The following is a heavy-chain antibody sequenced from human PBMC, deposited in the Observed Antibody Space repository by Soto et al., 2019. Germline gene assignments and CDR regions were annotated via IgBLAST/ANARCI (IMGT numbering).Heavy chain of an antibody. D-gene: IGHD2-2*01. CDR1: GGTFSSYA. J-gene: IGHJ3*02. Sequence: ASVKVSCKASGGTFSSYAIGWVRQAPGQGLEWMGGIIPIFGTANYAQKFQGRVTITAGESTRTAYMELSSLRSEDPAVYYGARAPGYCSSTSCYAFDIWGQGTMVTVSS. CDR2: IIPIFGTA. V-gene: IGHV1-69*13. CDR3: ARAPGYCSSTSCYAFDI.